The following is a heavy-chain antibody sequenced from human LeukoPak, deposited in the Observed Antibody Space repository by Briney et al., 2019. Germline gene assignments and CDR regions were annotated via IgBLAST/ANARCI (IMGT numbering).Heavy chain of an antibody. Sequence: GASVKVSCKASGYTFTGYYMHWVRQAPGQGLEWMGWINPNSGDTNYGQKFQGRVTMTRDTSISTAYMELSRLRSDDTAVYYCARDGAPVDYGDYDGYYYYYYMDVWGKGTTVTISS. CDR1: GYTFTGYY. D-gene: IGHD4-17*01. CDR2: INPNSGDT. J-gene: IGHJ6*03. V-gene: IGHV1-2*02. CDR3: ARDGAPVDYGDYDGYYYYYYMDV.